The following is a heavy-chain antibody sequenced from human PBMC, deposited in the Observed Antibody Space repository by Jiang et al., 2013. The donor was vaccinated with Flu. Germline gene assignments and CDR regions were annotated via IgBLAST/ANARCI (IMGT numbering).Heavy chain of an antibody. J-gene: IGHJ4*02. V-gene: IGHV4-30-2*01. D-gene: IGHD3-10*01. CDR1: GGSITGGGYT. CDR2: IYHSGSI. Sequence: GSGLVKPSQTLSLTCVVSGGSITGGGYTWSWFRQPPGKGLEWIGYIYHSGSIFYNPSLKSRVTISIDRSKNQFSLMLSSVIAADTAVYYCARGGSGGDYVPFDSWGQGTLVTVSS. CDR3: ARGGSGGDYVPFDS.